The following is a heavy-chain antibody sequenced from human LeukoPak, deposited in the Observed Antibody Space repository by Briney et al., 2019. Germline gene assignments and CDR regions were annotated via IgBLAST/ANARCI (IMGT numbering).Heavy chain of an antibody. J-gene: IGHJ4*02. CDR1: GFTFSSYG. D-gene: IGHD3-16*01. CDR3: AKDMKVETYYFDY. Sequence: GGSLRLSCAASGFTFSSYGMHWVRQAPGKGLEWVAFIRYDGSNKYYADSVKGRFTISRDNSKNTLYLQMNSLRAEDTAVYYCAKDMKVETYYFDYWGQGTLVTVSS. CDR2: IRYDGSNK. V-gene: IGHV3-30*02.